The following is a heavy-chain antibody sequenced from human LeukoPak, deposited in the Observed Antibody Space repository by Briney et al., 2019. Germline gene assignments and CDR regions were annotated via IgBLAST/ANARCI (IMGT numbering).Heavy chain of an antibody. D-gene: IGHD3-3*01. CDR1: GGTFSSYA. CDR2: IIPIFGIA. J-gene: IGHJ4*02. CDR3: ARDLKTIFGVVIPYFDH. V-gene: IGHV1-69*04. Sequence: SVKVSCKASGGTFSSYAISWVRQAPGQGLEWMGRIIPIFGIANYAQKFQGRVTITADKSTSTAYMELSSLRSEDTAVYYCARDLKTIFGVVIPYFDHWGQGTLVTVSS.